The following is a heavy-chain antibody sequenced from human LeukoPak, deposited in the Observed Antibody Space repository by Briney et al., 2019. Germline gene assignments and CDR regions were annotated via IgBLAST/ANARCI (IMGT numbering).Heavy chain of an antibody. CDR3: ARDLYYYGSGNYVPGFPDY. V-gene: IGHV3-74*01. CDR1: GFTFSSYW. Sequence: GGSLRLSCAASGFTFSSYWMHWVRQAPGKGLVWVSRINSDGTSTSYADSVRGRFTISRDDAKNSLYLQMNSLRAEDTAVYYCARDLYYYGSGNYVPGFPDYWGQGTLVTVSP. D-gene: IGHD3-10*01. CDR2: INSDGTST. J-gene: IGHJ4*02.